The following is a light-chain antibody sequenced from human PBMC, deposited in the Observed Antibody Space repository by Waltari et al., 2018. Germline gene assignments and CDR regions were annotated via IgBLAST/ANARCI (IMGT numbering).Light chain of an antibody. V-gene: IGLV3-21*02. CDR3: QVWDSTDLVV. J-gene: IGLJ2*01. CDR1: RVGSKR. CDR2: NDN. Sequence: SYVLTQPPSVSVAPGQTARITCGGKRVGSKRVHWYQQKPGQAPVLVVYNDNDRTSGIPERFSGSNSGNTATLTISRVEVGDEADYFCQVWDSTDLVVFGGGTKLTVL.